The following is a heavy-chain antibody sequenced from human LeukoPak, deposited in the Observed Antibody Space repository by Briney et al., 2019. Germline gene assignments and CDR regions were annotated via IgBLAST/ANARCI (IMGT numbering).Heavy chain of an antibody. CDR1: GFTISNYW. CDR3: ARALIAADNY. V-gene: IGHV3-7*04. CDR2: IRRGGSEE. J-gene: IGHJ4*02. Sequence: GGSLRLSCAASGFTISNYWMNWVRQAPGKGLEWLANIRRGGSEEYYVDSVKGRFTISRDNTKNSLYLQMNSLRVEDTAVYYCARALIAADNYWGQETLVTVSS. D-gene: IGHD6-6*01.